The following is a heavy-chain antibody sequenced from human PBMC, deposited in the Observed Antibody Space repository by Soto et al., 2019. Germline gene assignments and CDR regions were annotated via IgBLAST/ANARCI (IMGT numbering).Heavy chain of an antibody. Sequence: EVQLVESGGGLVKPGGSLRLSCAASGFTFSSYSMNWVRQAPGKGLEWVSSISSSSSYIYYADSVKGRFTISIDNAKNSLYLQMNSLRAEDTAVYYCARYLSSSYNDAFDIWGQGTMVTVSS. CDR2: ISSSSSYI. D-gene: IGHD6-13*01. V-gene: IGHV3-21*01. CDR1: GFTFSSYS. CDR3: ARYLSSSYNDAFDI. J-gene: IGHJ3*02.